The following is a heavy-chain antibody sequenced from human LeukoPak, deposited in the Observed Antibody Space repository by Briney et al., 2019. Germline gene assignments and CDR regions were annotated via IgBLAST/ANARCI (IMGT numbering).Heavy chain of an antibody. CDR1: SGSFSNYY. J-gene: IGHJ3*02. Sequence: SETLSLTCAVYSGSFSNYYWSWIRQPPGKGLEWIGEINQSGSTNYNPSLKSRVTISVDTSKNHFSLKLSSVTAADTAVYYCARRFAVVVPAARRAFDIWGQGTMVTVSS. D-gene: IGHD2-2*01. V-gene: IGHV4-34*01. CDR3: ARRFAVVVPAARRAFDI. CDR2: INQSGST.